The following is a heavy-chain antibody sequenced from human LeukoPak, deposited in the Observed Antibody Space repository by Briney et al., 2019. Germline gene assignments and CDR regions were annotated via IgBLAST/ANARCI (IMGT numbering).Heavy chain of an antibody. J-gene: IGHJ4*02. CDR1: GYTFTGYY. V-gene: IGHV1-2*02. CDR2: INPNSGGT. Sequence: GASVKVSCKASGYTFTGYYMHWVRQAPGQGLEWMGWINPNSGGTNYAQKFQGRVTMTRDASISTAYMELSRLRSDDTAVYYCARATPIPPGIVGATKFHWHDYWGQGTLVTVSS. D-gene: IGHD1-26*01. CDR3: ARATPIPPGIVGATKFHWHDY.